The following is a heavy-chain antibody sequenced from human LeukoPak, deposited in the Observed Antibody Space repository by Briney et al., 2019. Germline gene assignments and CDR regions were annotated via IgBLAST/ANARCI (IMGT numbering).Heavy chain of an antibody. CDR1: GFTFSSYS. CDR3: ARDGDYDSSGYYWGGHYYYYMDV. D-gene: IGHD3-22*01. CDR2: ISSSSSTI. V-gene: IGHV3-48*01. Sequence: GGSLRLSCAASGFTFSSYSMNWVRQAPGKGLEWVSYISSSSSTIYYADPVKGRFTISRDNAKNSLYLQMNSLRAEDTAVYYCARDGDYDSSGYYWGGHYYYYMDVWGKGTTVTVSS. J-gene: IGHJ6*03.